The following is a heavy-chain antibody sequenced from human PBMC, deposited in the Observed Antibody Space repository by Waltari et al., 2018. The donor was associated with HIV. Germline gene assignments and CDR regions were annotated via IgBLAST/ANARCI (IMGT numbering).Heavy chain of an antibody. Sequence: QVQLQQWGAGLLKPSETLSLTCAVYGGSFSGYYWSWIRQPPGKGLEWIGEINHSGSTNDNPSLKSRVTISVDTSKNQFSLKLSSVTAADTAVYYCARFRAVAGTKAYYGMDVWGQGTTVTVSS. CDR2: INHSGST. V-gene: IGHV4-34*01. CDR3: ARFRAVAGTKAYYGMDV. CDR1: GGSFSGYY. J-gene: IGHJ6*02. D-gene: IGHD6-19*01.